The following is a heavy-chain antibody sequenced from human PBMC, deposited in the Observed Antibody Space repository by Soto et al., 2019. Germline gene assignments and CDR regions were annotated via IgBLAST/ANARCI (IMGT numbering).Heavy chain of an antibody. Sequence: GGSLRLSCAASGFAFSDAWINWVRQAPGKGLEWVGRIKSKTDGGTTDFAAPVRGRFAISRDDSKNMVYMQMNSLKTEDTAVYYCTTDSYITMIVVRFDYRGHGTLVTVSS. CDR3: TTDSYITMIVVRFDY. CDR1: GFAFSDAW. J-gene: IGHJ4*01. CDR2: IKSKTDGGTT. D-gene: IGHD3-22*01. V-gene: IGHV3-15*07.